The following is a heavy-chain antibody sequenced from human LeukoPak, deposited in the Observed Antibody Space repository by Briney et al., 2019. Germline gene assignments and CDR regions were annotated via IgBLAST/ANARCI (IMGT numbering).Heavy chain of an antibody. CDR3: ARGSSGSVYYYYYYMDV. CDR2: INPNSGGT. J-gene: IGHJ6*03. CDR1: GYTFTGYY. V-gene: IGHV1-2*02. Sequence: ASVKVSYKASGYTFTGYYMHWVRQAPGQGLEWMGWINPNSGGTNYAQKFQGRVTMTRDTSISTAYMELSRLRSDDTAVYYCARGSSGSVYYYYYYMDVWGKGTTVTVSS. D-gene: IGHD6-19*01.